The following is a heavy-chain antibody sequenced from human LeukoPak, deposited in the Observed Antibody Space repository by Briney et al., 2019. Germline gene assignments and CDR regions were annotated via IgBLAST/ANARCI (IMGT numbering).Heavy chain of an antibody. V-gene: IGHV4-4*07. CDR2: MFISGTT. J-gene: IGHJ4*02. CDR1: GGSISNYY. Sequence: PSETLSLTCTVSGGSISNYYWSWIRQPAGKGLEWIGRMFISGTTDYNPPLKSRVTMSVDTSKNHFSLKLRSVTAADTAVYYCARDSSRYWGYSDYWGQGILVTVSS. CDR3: ARDSSRYWGYSDY. D-gene: IGHD2-21*01.